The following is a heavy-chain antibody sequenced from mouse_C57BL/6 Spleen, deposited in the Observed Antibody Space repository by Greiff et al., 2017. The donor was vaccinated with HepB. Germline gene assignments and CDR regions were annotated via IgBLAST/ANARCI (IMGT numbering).Heavy chain of an antibody. D-gene: IGHD1-1*01. CDR3: ARSLYYGSSHYYFDY. Sequence: VQLQQSGAELVRPGASVKLSCKASGYTFPDYYINWVKQRPGQGLEWIARIYPGSGNTYYNEKFKGKATLTAEKSSSTAYMQLSSLTSEDSAVYFCARSLYYGSSHYYFDYWGQGTTLTVSS. CDR2: IYPGSGNT. J-gene: IGHJ2*01. V-gene: IGHV1-76*01. CDR1: GYTFPDYY.